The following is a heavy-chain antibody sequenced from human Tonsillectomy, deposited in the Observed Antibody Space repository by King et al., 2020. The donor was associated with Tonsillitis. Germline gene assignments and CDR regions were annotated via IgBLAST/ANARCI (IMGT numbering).Heavy chain of an antibody. D-gene: IGHD3-3*01. CDR2: IYYSGST. J-gene: IGHJ6*02. V-gene: IGHV4-59*01. CDR1: GGSISSYY. CDR3: ASTSLPIVGVYHYYSGMDV. Sequence: QLQESGPGLVKPSETLSLTCTVSGGSISSYYWNWIRQPPGKGLEWIGYIYYSGSTNYNPSLKSRVTISVDTSKNQFFLKLSSVTAADTAVYYCASTSLPIVGVYHYYSGMDVWGQGTTVTVSS.